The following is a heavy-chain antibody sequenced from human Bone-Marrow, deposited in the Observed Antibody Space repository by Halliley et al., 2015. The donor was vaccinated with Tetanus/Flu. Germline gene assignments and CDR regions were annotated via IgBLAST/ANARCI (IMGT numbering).Heavy chain of an antibody. CDR3: ASHSGWANFDY. CDR2: IYYSENT. D-gene: IGHD6-19*01. J-gene: IGHJ4*02. Sequence: GLVKPSETLSLTCTVSGGSISTYYLSWIRQPPGKGLERIGYIYYSENTNYNPSLKRRATISVDTSKNQFSLRLTSVTAADTAVYYWASHSGWANFDYWGQGILVNVSS. V-gene: IGHV4-59*01. CDR1: GGSISTYY.